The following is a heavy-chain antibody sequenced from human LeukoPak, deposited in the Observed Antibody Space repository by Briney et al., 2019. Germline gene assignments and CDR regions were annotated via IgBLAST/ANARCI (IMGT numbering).Heavy chain of an antibody. Sequence: PGGSLRLSCAASGFTFSDYYMSWIRQAPGKGLEGVSYISSSGSTIYYADSVKGRFTISRDNAKNSLYLQMNSLRAEDTAVYYCARKLGGRYCSSTSCHIDYWGQGTLVTVSS. D-gene: IGHD2-2*02. CDR1: GFTFSDYY. V-gene: IGHV3-11*01. CDR3: ARKLGGRYCSSTSCHIDY. CDR2: ISSSGSTI. J-gene: IGHJ4*02.